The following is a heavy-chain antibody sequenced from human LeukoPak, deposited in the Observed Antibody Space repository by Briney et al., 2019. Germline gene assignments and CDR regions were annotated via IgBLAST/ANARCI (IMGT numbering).Heavy chain of an antibody. CDR2: IYYSGST. CDR1: GGSISSGDYY. V-gene: IGHV4-30-4*08. Sequence: SETLSLTCTVSGGSISSGDYYWSWIRQPPGKGLEWIGYIYYSGSTYYNPSLKSRVTISVDTSKNQSSLKLSSVTAADTAVYYCARVLSSSGYYYQPPYYYYMDVWGKGTTVTVSS. D-gene: IGHD3-22*01. J-gene: IGHJ6*03. CDR3: ARVLSSSGYYYQPPYYYYMDV.